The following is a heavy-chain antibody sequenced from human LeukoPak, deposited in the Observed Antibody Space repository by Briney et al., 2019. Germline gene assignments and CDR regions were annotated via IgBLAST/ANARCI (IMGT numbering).Heavy chain of an antibody. CDR1: GFTFNNCA. Sequence: GGPLRLSCAGSGFTFNNCAMSWVRRAPRKGLEWVSTIMIGGDGKHYADSVKGRFTISRDRSESTLFLQMDDLRADDTAVYYCVRAAPQNCYPSSCSLFDKWGQGTLVTVSS. J-gene: IGHJ4*02. V-gene: IGHV3-23*01. CDR2: IMIGGDGK. CDR3: VRAAPQNCYPSSCSLFDK. D-gene: IGHD2-2*01.